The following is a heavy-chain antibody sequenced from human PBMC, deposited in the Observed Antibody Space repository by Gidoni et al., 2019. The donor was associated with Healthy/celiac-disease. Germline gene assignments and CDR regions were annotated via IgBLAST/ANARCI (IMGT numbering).Heavy chain of an antibody. J-gene: IGHJ6*02. CDR1: GGSISSSSYY. D-gene: IGHD3-10*02. CDR2: IYYSGGP. CDR3: ASRSYVRGVILTSFDYYYGMDV. Sequence: QLQLQASGPGLLKPSETTSLTCPVSGGSISSSSYYWGWIRQPPGKGLEWLGSIYYSGGPYYNPSLKSRATISVDTSKNQFSLKLSSVTAADTAVYYCASRSYVRGVILTSFDYYYGMDVWGQGTTVTVSS. V-gene: IGHV4-39*01.